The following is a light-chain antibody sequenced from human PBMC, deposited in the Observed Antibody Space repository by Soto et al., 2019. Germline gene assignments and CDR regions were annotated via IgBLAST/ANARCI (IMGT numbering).Light chain of an antibody. CDR2: GNN. V-gene: IGLV1-40*01. Sequence: QLVLTQPPSVSGAPGQRVTMSCTGSTSNIGAGYDVHWYQQFPGTAPKLLIYGNNNRSSGVPDRFSGSKSATSASLAIAGLQAEDEAVYYCQSYDTSLSGVVFGGGTKLTVL. CDR1: TSNIGAGYD. CDR3: QSYDTSLSGVV. J-gene: IGLJ2*01.